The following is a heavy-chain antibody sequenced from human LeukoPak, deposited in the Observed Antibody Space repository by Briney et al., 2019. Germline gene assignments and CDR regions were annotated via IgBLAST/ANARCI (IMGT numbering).Heavy chain of an antibody. D-gene: IGHD3-22*01. CDR1: GYSISSGYY. Sequence: KPSETLSLTCSVSGYSISSGYYWGWIRQPPGKGLQWIGSIYHSGSTYYNPSLNSRVTISVDTSKNRFSLRMSSVTAADTAVYYCARMYYYDSSGRTDYWGQGTLVTVSS. V-gene: IGHV4-38-2*02. CDR3: ARMYYYDSSGRTDY. J-gene: IGHJ4*02. CDR2: IYHSGST.